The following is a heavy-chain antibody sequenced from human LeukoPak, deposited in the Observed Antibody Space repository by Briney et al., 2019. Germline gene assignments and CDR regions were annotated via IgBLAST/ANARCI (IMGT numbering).Heavy chain of an antibody. J-gene: IGHJ3*02. V-gene: IGHV3-21*01. D-gene: IGHD3-22*01. CDR3: ARDGRGEYYDSSGSYAFDI. CDR2: ISSSSSYI. Sequence: GGSLRLSCAASGFSFSSYSMNWVRQAPGKGLEWVSSISSSSSYIYYADSVKGRFTISRDNAKNSLYLQMNSLRAEDTAVYYCARDGRGEYYDSSGSYAFDIWGQGTMVTVSS. CDR1: GFSFSSYS.